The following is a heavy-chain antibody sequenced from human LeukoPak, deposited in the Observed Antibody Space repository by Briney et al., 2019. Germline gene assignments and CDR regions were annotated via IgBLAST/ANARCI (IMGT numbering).Heavy chain of an antibody. J-gene: IGHJ6*02. V-gene: IGHV3-48*03. CDR1: GFTFSSYE. CDR2: ISSSGSTI. Sequence: GGSLRLSCAASGFTFSSYEMNWVRQAPGKGLEWVSYISSSGSTIYYADSVKGRFTTSRDNAKNSLYLQMNSLRAEDTAVYYCARDREASVFNYYYYGMDVWGQGTTVTVSS. D-gene: IGHD1-26*01. CDR3: ARDREASVFNYYYYGMDV.